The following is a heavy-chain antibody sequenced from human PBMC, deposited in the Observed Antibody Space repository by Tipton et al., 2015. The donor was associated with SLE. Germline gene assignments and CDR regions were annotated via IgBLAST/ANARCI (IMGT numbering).Heavy chain of an antibody. J-gene: IGHJ4*02. CDR1: GYTFNSNY. CDR2: INPSGGGT. D-gene: IGHD5-24*01. CDR3: ARGKMATTYFDY. Sequence: QLVQSGAEVKKPGASVKVSCKASGYTFNSNYIHWVRQAPGQGLEWMGMINPSGGGTSYAQKFQGRVTMTRDTSTSTVYMEVSSLRSEDTAVYYCARGKMATTYFDYWGQGTLVTVSS. V-gene: IGHV1-46*02.